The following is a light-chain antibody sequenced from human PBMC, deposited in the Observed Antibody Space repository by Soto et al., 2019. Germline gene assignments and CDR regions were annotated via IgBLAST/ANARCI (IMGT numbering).Light chain of an antibody. Sequence: DIRMTQSPSSLSAFVGDTVTITCRASQDIIYYLAWYQQKPGKIPKLLIHSASTLQTGVQSRFSGTGSGTVFTLTINSLQPEDVATYYCQQYNSAPNTFGQGYRLEIK. V-gene: IGKV1-27*01. CDR1: QDIIYY. J-gene: IGKJ2*01. CDR3: QQYNSAPNT. CDR2: SAS.